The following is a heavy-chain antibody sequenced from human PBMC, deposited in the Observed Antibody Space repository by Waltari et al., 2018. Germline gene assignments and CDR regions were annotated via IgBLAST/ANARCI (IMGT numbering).Heavy chain of an antibody. J-gene: IGHJ4*02. Sequence: QVHLVESGGGVVQPGGSLRLSCAASGFIFSSYGMHWVRQAPGKGVEGVAFITYDGSNKYYADSMKGRFTVSRDNSKNTLFLQMNTLRAEDTAVYYCAKDHVVVVPGGMTKVFDYWGQGTLVTVSS. CDR3: AKDHVVVVPGGMTKVFDY. CDR1: GFIFSSYG. D-gene: IGHD2-2*01. V-gene: IGHV3-30*02. CDR2: ITYDGSNK.